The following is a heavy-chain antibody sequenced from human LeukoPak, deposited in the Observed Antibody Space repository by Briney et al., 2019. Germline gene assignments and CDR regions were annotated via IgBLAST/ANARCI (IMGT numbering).Heavy chain of an antibody. D-gene: IGHD3-10*01. V-gene: IGHV1-8*01. J-gene: IGHJ4*02. CDR1: GYTFTSYD. Sequence: GASVKVSCKASGYTFTSYDINWVRQATGQGLEWTGWMNPNSGNTGYAQKFQGRVTMTRNTSISTAYMELSSLRSEDTAVYYCARGSRYGSGSYCGYWGQGTLVTVSS. CDR3: ARGSRYGSGSYCGY. CDR2: MNPNSGNT.